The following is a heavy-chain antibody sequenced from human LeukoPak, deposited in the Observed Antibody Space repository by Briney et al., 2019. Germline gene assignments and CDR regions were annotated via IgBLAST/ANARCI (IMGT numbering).Heavy chain of an antibody. CDR1: GFIFRNYA. Sequence: GGSLRLSCAASGFIFRNYAMSWVRQGPARGLEWVSSLRGDGETFYADSVKGRFTLSRDDSRNTVYLQLNNLRVEDTAIYYCAKASWFSNVDAVLWGQGTLVTVSS. CDR2: LRGDGET. CDR3: AKASWFSNVDAVL. D-gene: IGHD3-10*01. V-gene: IGHV3-23*01. J-gene: IGHJ4*02.